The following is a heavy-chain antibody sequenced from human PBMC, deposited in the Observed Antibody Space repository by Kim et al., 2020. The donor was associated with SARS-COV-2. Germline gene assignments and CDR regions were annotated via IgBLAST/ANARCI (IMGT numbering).Heavy chain of an antibody. V-gene: IGHV4-59*08. D-gene: IGHD1-1*01. Sequence: YHPSLNSRVTISVDTSNNHFSLHLSSVTAADTAVYYCARQGTMTTYFFDYWGQGVLVTVSS. J-gene: IGHJ4*02. CDR3: ARQGTMTTYFFDY.